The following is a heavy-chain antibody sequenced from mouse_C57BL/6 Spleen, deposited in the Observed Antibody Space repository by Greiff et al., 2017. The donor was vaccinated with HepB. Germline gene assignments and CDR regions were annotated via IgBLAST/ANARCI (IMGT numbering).Heavy chain of an antibody. CDR2: IYPRSGNT. D-gene: IGHD2-4*01. CDR1: GYTFTSYG. Sequence: QVTLKESGAELARPGASVKLSCKASGYTFTSYGISWVKQRTGQGLEWIGEIYPRSGNTYYNEKFKGKATLTADKSSSTAYMELRSLTSEDSAVYFCARGADYAWFAYWGQGTLVTVSA. CDR3: ARGADYAWFAY. V-gene: IGHV1-81*01. J-gene: IGHJ3*01.